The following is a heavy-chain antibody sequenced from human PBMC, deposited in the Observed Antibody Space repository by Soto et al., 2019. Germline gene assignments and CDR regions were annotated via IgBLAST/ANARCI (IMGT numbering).Heavy chain of an antibody. CDR3: AKDSHYNKYFFRPGKMNY. D-gene: IGHD3-10*02. V-gene: IGHV3-30*18. CDR2: ISYDGSKT. Sequence: QVQLVESGGGVVQPGSSLRLSCAAYGFTFSSSGMHWVRQAPGRGLEWVAVISYDGSKTYYADSVKGRFTISRDNSKNTLYLQMNSLRAEDTAVYYCAKDSHYNKYFFRPGKMNYWGQGTLVTVSS. CDR1: GFTFSSSG. J-gene: IGHJ4*02.